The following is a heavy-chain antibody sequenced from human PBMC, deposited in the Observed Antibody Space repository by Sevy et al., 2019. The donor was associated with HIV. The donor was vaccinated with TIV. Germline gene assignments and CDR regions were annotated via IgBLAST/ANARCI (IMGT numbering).Heavy chain of an antibody. CDR1: GYTFTGYY. CDR2: INSNSGGT. D-gene: IGHD3-22*01. V-gene: IGHV1-2*02. J-gene: IGHJ3*02. Sequence: ASVKVSCKASGYTFTGYYMHWVRQAPGQGLEWMGWINSNSGGTNYAQKFQGRVTMTRDTSISTAYMELSRLRSDDTAVYYCAREKTYYYDSSGYSSVAFDIWGQGTMVTVSS. CDR3: AREKTYYYDSSGYSSVAFDI.